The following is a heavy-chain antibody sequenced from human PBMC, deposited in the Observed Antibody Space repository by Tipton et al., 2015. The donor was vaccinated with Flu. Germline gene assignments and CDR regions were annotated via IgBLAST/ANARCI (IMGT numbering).Heavy chain of an antibody. J-gene: IGHJ5*02. CDR2: IYSDGRA. Sequence: SLRLSCAASGFTVNSNYMSWVRQAPGKGLEWVSVIYSDGRAYYVDSVKGRFTVFRDDSKNMLSLQMDSLRAEDTAVYYCTRGQGANPWGQGTLVTVSS. CDR1: GFTVNSNY. V-gene: IGHV3-53*01. CDR3: TRGQGANP.